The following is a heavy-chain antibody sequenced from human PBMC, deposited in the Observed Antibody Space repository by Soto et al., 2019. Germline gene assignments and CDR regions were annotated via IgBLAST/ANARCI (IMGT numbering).Heavy chain of an antibody. J-gene: IGHJ6*02. CDR3: AKDRIAALNVGGMDV. CDR1: RFTFSSYG. V-gene: IGHV3-30*18. CDR2: ISYDGSNK. D-gene: IGHD6-13*01. Sequence: QVQLVESGGGVVQPGRSLRLSCAASRFTFSSYGMHWVRQGPGKGLEWVAVISYDGSNKYYADSVKGRFTISRDNSKNTLYLQMNSLRAEDTAVYYCAKDRIAALNVGGMDVWGQGNTVTVSS.